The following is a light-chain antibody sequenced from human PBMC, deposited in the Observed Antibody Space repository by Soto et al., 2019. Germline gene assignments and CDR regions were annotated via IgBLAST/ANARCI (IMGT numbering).Light chain of an antibody. V-gene: IGLV1-40*01. CDR1: SSNFGGDYY. CDR3: QSYDSSLGGRV. CDR2: ANT. J-gene: IGLJ3*02. Sequence: QAVVTQPPSVSGAPGQTVTISCTGSSSNFGGDYYVHWYQHVAGTAPKVLIYANTNRPPGVPARFSASKSGTSASLAITGLQADDEADYYCQSYDSSLGGRVFGGGTKLTVL.